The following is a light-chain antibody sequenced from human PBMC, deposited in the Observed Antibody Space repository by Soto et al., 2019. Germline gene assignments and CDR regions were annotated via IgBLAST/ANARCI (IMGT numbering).Light chain of an antibody. CDR3: CSYAPISTVV. V-gene: IGLV2-23*01. CDR2: EDN. J-gene: IGLJ3*02. CDR1: SSDVGSYNL. Sequence: QSVLTQPASVSGSPGQSITISCTGTSSDVGSYNLVSWYQQHPGKAPKLMIYEDNKRPSGVSHRFSGSKSGNTASLTISGLKAEDEAHYYCCSYAPISTVVFGGGTKVTVL.